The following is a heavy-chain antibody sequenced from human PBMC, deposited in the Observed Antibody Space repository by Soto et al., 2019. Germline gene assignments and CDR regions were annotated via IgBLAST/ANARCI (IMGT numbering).Heavy chain of an antibody. CDR3: VCYFSNFRHHHCAIDV. V-gene: IGHV5-51*01. J-gene: IGHJ4*03. CDR1: GCIFTDYW. Sequence: EYLKIPCNGSGCIFTDYWIGLVRQLPGKGLEWMGIIYPGDSDTRYSPSFQGHVTITVDKSTSTAYLQWNTLKASDTGMYYCVCYFSNFRHHHCAIDVSGQGTLVTFSS. CDR2: IYPGDSDT. D-gene: IGHD2-2*01.